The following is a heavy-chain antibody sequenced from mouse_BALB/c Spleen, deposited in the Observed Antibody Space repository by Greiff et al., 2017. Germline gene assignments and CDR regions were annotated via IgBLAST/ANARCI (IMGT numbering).Heavy chain of an antibody. CDR1: GYSITSDYA. CDR3: ARGGYGSSSWFAY. CDR2: ISYSGST. V-gene: IGHV3-2*02. J-gene: IGHJ3*01. D-gene: IGHD1-1*01. Sequence: VQLQQSGPGLVKPSQSLSLTCTVTGYSITSDYAWNWIRQFPGNKLEWMGYISYSGSTSYNPSLKSRISITRDTSKNQFFLQLNSVTTEDTATYYCARGGYGSSSWFAYWGQGTLVTVSA.